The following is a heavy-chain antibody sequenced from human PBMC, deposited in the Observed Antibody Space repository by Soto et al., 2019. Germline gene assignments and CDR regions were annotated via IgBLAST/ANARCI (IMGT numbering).Heavy chain of an antibody. D-gene: IGHD3-3*01. CDR1: GGTFSSYA. V-gene: IGHV1-69*01. Sequence: QVQLVQSGAEVKKPGSSVKVSCKASGGTFSSYAISWVRQAPGQGLEWMGGIIPIFGTANYAQKFQGRVTITTDESTSTAYIELSSLRSEDTDVYYCAMRRGDTTIFGEYDWFDPWGQGTLVTVSS. CDR3: AMRRGDTTIFGEYDWFDP. J-gene: IGHJ5*02. CDR2: IIPIFGTA.